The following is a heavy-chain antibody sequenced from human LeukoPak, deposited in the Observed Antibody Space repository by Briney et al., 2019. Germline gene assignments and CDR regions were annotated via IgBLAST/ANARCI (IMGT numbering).Heavy chain of an antibody. CDR2: IKQDGSEK. J-gene: IGHJ5*02. CDR3: KRYKLVNRFVGWFDP. V-gene: IGHV3-7*01. D-gene: IGHD1-14*01. CDR1: GFTFSDFA. Sequence: GGSLRLSCAASGFTFSDFAMHWVRQAPGKGLEWVANIKQDGSEKDYVDSVKGRFTISRDNAQNSLYLQMDSLRAEDTAVYYCKRYKLVNRFVGWFDPWGQGILVTVSS.